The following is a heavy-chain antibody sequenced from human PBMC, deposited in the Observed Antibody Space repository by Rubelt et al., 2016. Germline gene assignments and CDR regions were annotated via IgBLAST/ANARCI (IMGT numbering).Heavy chain of an antibody. CDR3: ARGGSQWLLSFDY. CDR1: GGSISSSNW. CDR2: IYHSGST. J-gene: IGHJ4*02. Sequence: QLQLQESGPGLVKPSETLSLTCAVSGGSISSSNWWSWVRQPPGKGLEWIGEIYHSGSTNYNPSLKSQVTISVDKSKNQFSLKLSSVTAADTAVYYCARGGSQWLLSFDYWGQGTLVTVSS. V-gene: IGHV4-4*02. D-gene: IGHD3-3*01.